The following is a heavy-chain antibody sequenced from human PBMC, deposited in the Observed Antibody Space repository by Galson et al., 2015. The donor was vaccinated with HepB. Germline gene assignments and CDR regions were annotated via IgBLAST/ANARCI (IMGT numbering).Heavy chain of an antibody. CDR1: GFTFSSYA. CDR3: AKDQGYASGCSECWYFDL. CDR2: ISGSGGRT. Sequence: SLRLSCAASGFTFSSYAMSWVRQAPGKGLEWVSSISGSGGRTNYADSVKGRFTISRDNSKNTLCLQMNSLRAEDTAVYYCAKDQGYASGCSECWYFDLWGRGTLVTVSS. D-gene: IGHD6-19*01. V-gene: IGHV3-23*01. J-gene: IGHJ2*01.